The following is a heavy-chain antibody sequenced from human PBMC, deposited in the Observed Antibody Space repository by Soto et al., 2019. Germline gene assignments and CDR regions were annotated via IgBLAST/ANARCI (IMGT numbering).Heavy chain of an antibody. CDR2: IYWNDDK. D-gene: IGHD6-6*01. Sequence: GSGPTLVNPTQTLTLTCTFSGFSLSTSGMRVSWIRQPPGKALEWLALIYWNDDKRYSPSLKSRLTITKDTSKNQVVLTMTNMDPVDTATYYCAHRRRGGIAARLDYYYYGMDVWGQGTTVTVSS. CDR3: AHRRRGGIAARLDYYYYGMDV. V-gene: IGHV2-5*08. CDR1: GFSLSTSGMR. J-gene: IGHJ6*02.